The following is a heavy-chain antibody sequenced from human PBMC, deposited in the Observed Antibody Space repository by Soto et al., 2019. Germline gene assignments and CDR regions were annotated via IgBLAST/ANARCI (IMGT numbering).Heavy chain of an antibody. V-gene: IGHV2-5*02. D-gene: IGHD3-3*01. J-gene: IGHJ4*02. Sequence: QITLNESGPTVVRLTETLTLTCRFSGFSLTTSGVAVGWIRQSPGKAPEWLALIYWDDDKRYSASLKSRLTITKDTSKNQVVLTVSDLGPTDTATYYCAHRVLRTVFGLVTTTAIYFDFWGQGTPVAVSS. CDR2: IYWDDDK. CDR3: AHRVLRTVFGLVTTTAIYFDF. CDR1: GFSLTTSGVA.